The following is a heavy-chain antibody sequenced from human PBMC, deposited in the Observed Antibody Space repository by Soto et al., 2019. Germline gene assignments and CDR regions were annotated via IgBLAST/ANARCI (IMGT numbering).Heavy chain of an antibody. J-gene: IGHJ6*02. D-gene: IGHD2-2*01. CDR1: GFTFSSYG. CDR3: AREEDIVLVPAATGGDYYSGMDV. CDR2: IWYDGSNK. Sequence: GGSLRLSCAASGFTFSSYGMHWVRQAPGKGLEWVAVIWYDGSNKYYADSVKGRFTISRDNSKNTLYLQMNSLRAEDTAVYYCAREEDIVLVPAATGGDYYSGMDVWGQGTTVTVSS. V-gene: IGHV3-33*01.